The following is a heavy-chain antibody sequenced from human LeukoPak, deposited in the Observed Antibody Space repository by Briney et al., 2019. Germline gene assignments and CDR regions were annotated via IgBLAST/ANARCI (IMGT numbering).Heavy chain of an antibody. Sequence: GESLKISCKGSGYSFTDYWIGWVRQMPGKGLEWMGIIYPGDSDTRYSSSFQGQVTISADKSISTAYLQWSSLKASDTAMYYCARQGSPLVGYDSSGYYYALTFDYWGQGTLVTVSS. V-gene: IGHV5-51*01. D-gene: IGHD3-22*01. CDR3: ARQGSPLVGYDSSGYYYALTFDY. CDR2: IYPGDSDT. CDR1: GYSFTDYW. J-gene: IGHJ4*02.